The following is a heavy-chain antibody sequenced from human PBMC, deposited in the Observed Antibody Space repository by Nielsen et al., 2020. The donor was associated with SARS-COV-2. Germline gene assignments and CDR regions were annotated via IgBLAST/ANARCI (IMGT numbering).Heavy chain of an antibody. CDR2: INAGNGNT. D-gene: IGHD2-15*01. CDR3: ARGGRILGPYGY. Sequence: ASVKVSCKASGYTFTSYAMHWVRQAPGQRLEWMGWINAGNGNTKYSQKFQGRVTITRDTSASTAYMELSSLRSEDTAVYYCARGGRILGPYGYWGQGTLVTVSS. V-gene: IGHV1-3*01. CDR1: GYTFTSYA. J-gene: IGHJ4*02.